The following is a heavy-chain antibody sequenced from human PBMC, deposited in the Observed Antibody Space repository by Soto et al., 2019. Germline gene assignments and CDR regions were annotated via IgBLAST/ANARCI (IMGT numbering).Heavy chain of an antibody. CDR1: GFPVNATY. CDR3: ARTAEGDTPRTHWYFDL. V-gene: IGHV3-53*02. CDR2: LYADGST. D-gene: IGHD5-18*01. Sequence: EVQLVETGGALIQPGGSLRLSCAASGFPVNATYLSWVRQAPGKGLEWLSVLYADGSTYYIDSVKGRFRISRDSSKNTLFLKMDSLRADDTALYFCARTAEGDTPRTHWYFDLWGRVTLVTVSS. J-gene: IGHJ2*01.